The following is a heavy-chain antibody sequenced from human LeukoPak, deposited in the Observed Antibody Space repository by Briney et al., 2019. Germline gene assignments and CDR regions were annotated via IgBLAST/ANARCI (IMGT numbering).Heavy chain of an antibody. CDR3: ATERNFDL. V-gene: IGHV4-59*01. CDR2: ISYSGST. Sequence: SETLSLTCTVSGVSISTYSWSWIRQPPGKGLEWIGYISYSGSTSYNPSLRSRVTISVETSKNQFSLKLSSVTAAATAVYYCATERNFDLWGRRTPVTVSS. CDR1: GVSISTYS. J-gene: IGHJ2*01.